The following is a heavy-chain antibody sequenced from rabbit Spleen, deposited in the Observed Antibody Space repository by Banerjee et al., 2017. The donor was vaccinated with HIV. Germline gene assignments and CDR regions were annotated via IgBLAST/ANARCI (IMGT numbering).Heavy chain of an antibody. CDR1: GFPFSNKAV. CDR3: ARDESGWSLSNFDL. CDR2: INAVTGKA. V-gene: IGHV1S45*01. D-gene: IGHD4-1*01. J-gene: IGHJ4*01. Sequence: QEQLVESGGGLVKPEGSLKLSCTASGFPFSNKAVMCWVRQAPGKGLEWIACINAVTGKAVYASWAKGRYTFSKTSSTTVILQMSSLTAADTATYFCARDESGWSLSNFDLWGPGTLVTVS.